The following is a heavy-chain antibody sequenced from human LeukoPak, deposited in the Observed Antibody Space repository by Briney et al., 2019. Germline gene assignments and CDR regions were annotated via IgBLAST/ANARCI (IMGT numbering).Heavy chain of an antibody. J-gene: IGHJ6*03. V-gene: IGHV3-30*02. CDR1: GFTFSSYG. CDR3: AKDPPPLRSGYYTDYYYYMDV. D-gene: IGHD3-3*01. CDR2: TRYDGSNK. Sequence: GGSLRLSCAASGFTFSSYGMHWVRQAPGKGLEWVAFTRYDGSNKHYADSVKGRFTISRDNSKNTLYPQMNSLRAEDTAVYYCAKDPPPLRSGYYTDYYYYMDVWGKGTTVTVSS.